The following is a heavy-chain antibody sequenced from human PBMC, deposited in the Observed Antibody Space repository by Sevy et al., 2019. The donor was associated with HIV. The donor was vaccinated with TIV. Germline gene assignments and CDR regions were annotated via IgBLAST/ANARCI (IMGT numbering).Heavy chain of an antibody. CDR2: IYYSGST. V-gene: IGHV4-59*12. CDR3: ASFGTPVTKGDY. CDR1: GGSISSYY. D-gene: IGHD4-17*01. J-gene: IGHJ4*02. Sequence: SETLSLTCTVSGGSISSYYWSWIRQPPGKGLECIGYIYYSGSTNYNPSLKSRVTISVDTSKNQFSLKLSSVTAADTAVYYCASFGTPVTKGDYWGQGTLVTVSS.